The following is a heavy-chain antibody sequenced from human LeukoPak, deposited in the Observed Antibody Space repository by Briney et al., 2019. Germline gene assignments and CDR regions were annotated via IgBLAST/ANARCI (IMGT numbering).Heavy chain of an antibody. CDR1: GFTFSSYG. V-gene: IGHV3-30*02. D-gene: IGHD3-22*01. J-gene: IGHJ4*02. CDR3: AKDLGYYDSSGHPRSRGY. CDR2: IRYDGSNK. Sequence: PGGPLRLPCEASGFTFSSYGMHWVRQAPGKGLAWVAFIRYDGSNKYYADSVKGRFTISRDNSKNTLYLQMNSLRAEDTAVYYCAKDLGYYDSSGHPRSRGYWGQGTLVTVSS.